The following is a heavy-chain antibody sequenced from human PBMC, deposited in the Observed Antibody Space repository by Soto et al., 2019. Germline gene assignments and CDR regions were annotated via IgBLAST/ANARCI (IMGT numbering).Heavy chain of an antibody. V-gene: IGHV4-59*01. CDR3: ARGVGSSPPRY. D-gene: IGHD1-26*01. Sequence: QVQLQGSGPGQVKPSETLSLTCTISGGSISVYYWSWVRQPPGHELEWIGYIYASGSPYYNPSLRSRVTISADTSKNQISLKLTSPTAADTAVYYCARGVGSSPPRYWGRGTLVTVSS. CDR2: IYASGSP. CDR1: GGSISVYY. J-gene: IGHJ4*02.